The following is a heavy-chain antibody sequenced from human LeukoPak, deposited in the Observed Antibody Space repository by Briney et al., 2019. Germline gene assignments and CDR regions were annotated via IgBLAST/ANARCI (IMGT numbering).Heavy chain of an antibody. CDR2: INHSGST. CDR3: ARLYSSGWYNDAFDI. Sequence: SETLSLICAVYGGSFSGYYWSWIRQPAGKGLEWIGEINHSGSTNYNPSLKSRVTISVDTSKNQFSLKLSSVTAADTAVYYCARLYSSGWYNDAFDIWGQGTMVTVSS. V-gene: IGHV4-34*01. CDR1: GGSFSGYY. D-gene: IGHD6-19*01. J-gene: IGHJ3*02.